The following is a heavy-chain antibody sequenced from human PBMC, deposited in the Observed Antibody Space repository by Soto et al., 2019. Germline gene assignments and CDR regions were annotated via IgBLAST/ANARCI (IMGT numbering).Heavy chain of an antibody. D-gene: IGHD3-9*01. J-gene: IGHJ4*02. Sequence: GGSLRLSCAASGFTFSSYSMNWVRQAPGKGLEWVSSISSSSSYIYYADSVKGRFTISRDNAKNSLYLQMNSLRAEDTAVYYCARVLGPKDILTGYYMGLDYWGQGTLVTVSS. CDR2: ISSSSSYI. V-gene: IGHV3-21*01. CDR3: ARVLGPKDILTGYYMGLDY. CDR1: GFTFSSYS.